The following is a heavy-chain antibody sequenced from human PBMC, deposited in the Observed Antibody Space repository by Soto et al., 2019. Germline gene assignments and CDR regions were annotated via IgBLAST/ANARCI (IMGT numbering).Heavy chain of an antibody. D-gene: IGHD3-10*01. V-gene: IGHV1-46*01. CDR1: GYIVTSYY. Sequence: QVQLVQSGAEMKKPGASVKVSCKASGYIVTSYYMHWVRQAPGQGLDWLGMSNPRDDSTTYAQKVQCRVTLTSETSTNTVYLELGSLRSEDPAVYYCARDPSWVQYCGMDVWGQGTTVTVSS. CDR3: ARDPSWVQYCGMDV. J-gene: IGHJ6*02. CDR2: SNPRDDST.